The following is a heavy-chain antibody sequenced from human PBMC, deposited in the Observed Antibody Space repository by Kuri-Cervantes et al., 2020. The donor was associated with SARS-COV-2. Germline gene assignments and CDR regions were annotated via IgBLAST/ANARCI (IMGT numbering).Heavy chain of an antibody. CDR3: ARAEGEPSHYYYYGMDV. CDR1: GYTFTSYG. D-gene: IGHD2-21*01. J-gene: IGHJ6*02. CDR2: ISAYNGNT. V-gene: IGHV1-18*01. Sequence: ASVKVSCKASGYTFTSYGISWVRQAPGQGLEWMGWISAYNGNTNYAQKLQGRVTMTTDTSTSTAYMELRSLRSEDTAVYYCARAEGEPSHYYYYGMDVWGQGTTVTVSS.